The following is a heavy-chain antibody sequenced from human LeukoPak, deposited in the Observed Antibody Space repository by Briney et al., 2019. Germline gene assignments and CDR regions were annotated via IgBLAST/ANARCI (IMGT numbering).Heavy chain of an antibody. CDR3: TRRGGSSSSDWFDP. CDR2: VNLQGST. V-gene: IGHV4-4*02. CDR1: GGSISNTNW. J-gene: IGHJ5*02. Sequence: TSETLSLTCGVSGGSISNTNWWTWFRQPPGKGLEWIGEVNLQGSTNYNPSLKSRVAISVDKSENHISLKLTSVTAADTAVYYCTRRGGSSSSDWFDPWGQGTLVIVSS. D-gene: IGHD6-6*01.